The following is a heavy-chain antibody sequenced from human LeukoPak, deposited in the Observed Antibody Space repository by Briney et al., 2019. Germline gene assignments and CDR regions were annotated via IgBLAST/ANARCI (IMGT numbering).Heavy chain of an antibody. CDR1: GYTFTDYY. V-gene: IGHV1-2*02. J-gene: IGHJ4*02. D-gene: IGHD6-19*01. Sequence: ASVKVSCKASGYTFTDYYMHWVRQAPGQGLEWMGWINPNSGGTNYAQKFQGRVTMTRDTSISTAYMELSRLRSDDTAVYYCASAAVAGSRGEFDYWGQGTLVTVSS. CDR3: ASAAVAGSRGEFDY. CDR2: INPNSGGT.